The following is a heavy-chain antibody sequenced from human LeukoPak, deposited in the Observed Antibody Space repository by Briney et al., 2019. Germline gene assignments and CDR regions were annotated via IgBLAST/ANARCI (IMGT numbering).Heavy chain of an antibody. V-gene: IGHV4-39*07. CDR3: ARAGYNDYYYHMDV. J-gene: IGHJ6*03. D-gene: IGHD1-14*01. CDR2: IYYSGST. Sequence: PSETLSLTCTVSGGSISSSSYYWDWIRQPPGKGLEWIGSIYYSGSTYYNPSLKSRVTISVDKSKNQFSLKLSSVTAADTAVYYCARAGYNDYYYHMDVWGKGTTVTVSS. CDR1: GGSISSSSYY.